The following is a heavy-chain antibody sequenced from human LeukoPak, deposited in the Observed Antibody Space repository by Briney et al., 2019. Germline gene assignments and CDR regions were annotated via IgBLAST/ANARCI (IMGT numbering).Heavy chain of an antibody. V-gene: IGHV3-30-3*01. CDR2: ISYDGSNK. CDR1: GFTFSSYA. Sequence: GGSLRLSCAASGFTFSSYAMHWVRQAPGKGLEWVAVISYDGSNKYYADSVKGRFTISRDNSKNTLYLQMNSLRAEDTAVYYCARTVYYNRDDAYYRNFDSWGQGTLVTVSS. D-gene: IGHD3-10*01. J-gene: IGHJ4*02. CDR3: ARTVYYNRDDAYYRNFDS.